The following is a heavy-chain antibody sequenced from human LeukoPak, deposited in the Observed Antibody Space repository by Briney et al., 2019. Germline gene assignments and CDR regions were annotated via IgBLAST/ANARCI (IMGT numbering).Heavy chain of an antibody. CDR2: IIPIFDTA. J-gene: IGHJ4*02. Sequence: ASVKVSCKASGGTFSSYAISWVRQAPGQGLEWMGGIIPIFDTANYAQKFQGRVTITADESTSTAYMELSSLRSEDTAVYYCARDTTVTTRFGYWGQGTLVTVSS. CDR1: GGTFSSYA. D-gene: IGHD4-17*01. V-gene: IGHV1-69*13. CDR3: ARDTTVTTRFGY.